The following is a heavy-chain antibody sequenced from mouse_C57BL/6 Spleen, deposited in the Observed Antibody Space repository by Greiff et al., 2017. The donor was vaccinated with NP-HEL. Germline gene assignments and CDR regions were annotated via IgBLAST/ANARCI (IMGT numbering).Heavy chain of an antibody. D-gene: IGHD2-4*01. CDR3: GRGGGPDDYVFDY. J-gene: IGHJ3*01. V-gene: IGHV3-6*01. CDR1: GYSITSGDY. CDR2: ISYDGSN. Sequence: EVQLQQSGPGLVKPSQSLSLSCSVTGYSITSGDYWNWIRQFPGNKLEWMGYISYDGSNNYNASLKNRISITRDTSKNQFFLKLNSVTTEDTATNYCGRGGGPDDYVFDYWGQGTPVTVSA.